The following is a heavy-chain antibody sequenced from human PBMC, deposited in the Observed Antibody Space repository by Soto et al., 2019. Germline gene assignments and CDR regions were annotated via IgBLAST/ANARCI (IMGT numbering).Heavy chain of an antibody. D-gene: IGHD3-16*01. J-gene: IGHJ6*03. V-gene: IGHV1-46*01. CDR1: GYTFTGYY. CDR3: ARVWYYYMDV. Sequence: GASVKVSCKGAGYTFTGYYMHWVRQAPGQGLEWMGIINPRGGTTNYSQKFQDRVTMTRDTSTGTVYMELSSLRSDDTAMYYCARVWYYYMDVWGQGTTVTVSS. CDR2: INPRGGTT.